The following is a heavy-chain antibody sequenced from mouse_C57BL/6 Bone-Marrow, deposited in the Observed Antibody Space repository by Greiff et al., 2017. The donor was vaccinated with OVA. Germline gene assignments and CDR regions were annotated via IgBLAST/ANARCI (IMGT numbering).Heavy chain of an antibody. V-gene: IGHV3-6*01. CDR2: ISYDGSN. J-gene: IGHJ2*01. CDR3: ARGPYYYGSLFDY. CDR1: GYSITSGYY. Sequence: EVQLQESGPGLVKPSQSLSLTCSVTGYSITSGYYWNWIRQFPGNKLEWMGYISYDGSNNYNPSLKNRISITRDTSKNQFFLKLNSVTTEDTATYYGARGPYYYGSLFDYWGQGTTLTVSS. D-gene: IGHD1-1*01.